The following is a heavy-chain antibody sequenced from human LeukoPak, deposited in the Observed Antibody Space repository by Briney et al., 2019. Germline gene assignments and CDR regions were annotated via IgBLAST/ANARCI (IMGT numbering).Heavy chain of an antibody. Sequence: GGSLRPSCAASGFTFSSYAMSWVRQAPGKGLEWVSAISGSGGSTYYADSVKGRFTISRDNSKNTLYLQMNSLRAEDTAVYYCAKGGYCSSTSCPLGSLNWFDPWGQGTLVTVSS. CDR1: GFTFSSYA. CDR2: ISGSGGST. V-gene: IGHV3-23*01. CDR3: AKGGYCSSTSCPLGSLNWFDP. D-gene: IGHD2-2*01. J-gene: IGHJ5*02.